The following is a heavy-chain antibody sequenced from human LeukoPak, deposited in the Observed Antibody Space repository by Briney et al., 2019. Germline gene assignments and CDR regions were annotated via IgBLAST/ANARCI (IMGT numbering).Heavy chain of an antibody. CDR2: IYYSGST. V-gene: IGHV4-39*07. D-gene: IGHD3-16*02. J-gene: IGHJ4*02. CDR1: AGSISSSSYS. CDR3: ARLIGLGEVSPYFDY. Sequence: SETLSLTCTVSAGSISSSSYSWGWIRQPPGKGLEWIGSIYYSGSTYYNPSLKSRVTISVDKSKNQFSLKLSSVTAADTAVCYCARLIGLGEVSPYFDYWGQGRLVTVSS.